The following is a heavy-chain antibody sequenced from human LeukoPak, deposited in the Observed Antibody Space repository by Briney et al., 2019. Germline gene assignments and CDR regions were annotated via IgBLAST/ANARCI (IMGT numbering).Heavy chain of an antibody. Sequence: PSETLSLTCTVSGDSISSYYWSWIRQPPGKGLEWIGYMYYSGSTNYNPSLKSRVTISVDTSKNQFSLKLSSVTAADTAVYYCAGSGYDAFDPWGQGTLVTVSS. D-gene: IGHD5-12*01. CDR2: MYYSGST. V-gene: IGHV4-59*01. CDR3: AGSGYDAFDP. CDR1: GDSISSYY. J-gene: IGHJ5*02.